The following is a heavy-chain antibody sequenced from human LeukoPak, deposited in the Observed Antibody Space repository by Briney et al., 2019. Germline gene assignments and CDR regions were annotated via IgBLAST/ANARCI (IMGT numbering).Heavy chain of an antibody. Sequence: GGSLRLSCTASGFTFGDYAMSWVRQAPGKGLEWVGFIRSKAYGGTTEYAASVKGRFTISRDDSKSIAYLQMNSLKTEDTAVYYCTREMVLWFGESFDYWGQGTLVTVSS. CDR3: TREMVLWFGESFDY. V-gene: IGHV3-49*04. CDR2: IRSKAYGGTT. D-gene: IGHD3-10*01. J-gene: IGHJ4*02. CDR1: GFTFGDYA.